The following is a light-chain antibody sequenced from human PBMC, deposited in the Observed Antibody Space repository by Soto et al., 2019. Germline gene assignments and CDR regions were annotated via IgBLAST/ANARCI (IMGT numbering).Light chain of an antibody. J-gene: IGLJ1*01. V-gene: IGLV1-51*01. CDR2: DDN. CDR3: GTWDDSLVSYV. Sequence: QSVLTQPPSVSAAPGQKVTISCSGSISNIGGNSVSWYQQLPGTAPKLLIYDDNKRPSGIPDRFSGSKSGTSATLGITGFQTGDEADYYCGTWDDSLVSYVFGTGTKVTVL. CDR1: ISNIGGNS.